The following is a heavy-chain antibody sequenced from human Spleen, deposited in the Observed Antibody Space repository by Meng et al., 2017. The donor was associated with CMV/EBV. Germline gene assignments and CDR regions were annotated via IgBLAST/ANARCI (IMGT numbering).Heavy chain of an antibody. CDR2: VSGSGFM. Sequence: GSLRLSCTVSRSTISSYYWNWIRQPPWKGLQWLGYVSGSGFMKYNPSLESRVTISRDRSRSQFFLALDSVTAADTAVYFCARGTTTTQHYFEYWGQGMLVTVSS. J-gene: IGHJ4*02. V-gene: IGHV4-59*01. CDR3: ARGTTTTQHYFEY. D-gene: IGHD1-7*01. CDR1: RSTISSYY.